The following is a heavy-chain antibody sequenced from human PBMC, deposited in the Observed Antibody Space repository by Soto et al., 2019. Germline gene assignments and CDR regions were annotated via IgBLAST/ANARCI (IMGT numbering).Heavy chain of an antibody. D-gene: IGHD1-1*01. CDR3: AKASVRVLYIRNTIDS. V-gene: IGHV3-64D*08. J-gene: IGHJ4*02. CDR1: VFIFSDFS. CDR2: LSFTAGTA. Sequence: SLPLSAPASVFIFSDFSMYCIRLAPGKGLGHSSTLSFTAGTAFCADTVKGRVSISRDDSKNIVYLQMSSLRPEDTARYYCAKASVRVLYIRNTIDSWGQGT.